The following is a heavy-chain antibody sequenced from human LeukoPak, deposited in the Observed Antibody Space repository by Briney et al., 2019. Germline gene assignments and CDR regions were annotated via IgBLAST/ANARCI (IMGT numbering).Heavy chain of an antibody. CDR1: EYTFTEYA. V-gene: IGHV1-3*01. D-gene: IGHD2-15*01. CDR2: INAGNGNT. CDR3: TRGRWSATTASYYLDF. Sequence: VASVKVSCTASEYTFTEYAVNWVRQAPGQRLEWMGWINAGNGNTKYAQKFQGRLTITRDTSASTAYMELSSLTFEDTAVYYCTRGRWSATTASYYLDFWGQGTLVTVSS. J-gene: IGHJ4*02.